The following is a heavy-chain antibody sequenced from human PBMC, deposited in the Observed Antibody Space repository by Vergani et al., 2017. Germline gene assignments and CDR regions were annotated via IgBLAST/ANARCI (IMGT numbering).Heavy chain of an antibody. V-gene: IGHV3-11*06. J-gene: IGHJ6*02. CDR2: ISSSSSYT. Sequence: QVQLVESGGGLVKPGGSLRLSCAASGFTFSDYYMSWIRQAPGKGLEWVSYISSSSSYTNYADSVKGRFTISRDNAKNSLYLQMNSLRAEDTAVYYCARIPARVSRGMDVWGQGTTVTVSS. CDR1: GFTFSDYY. CDR3: ARIPARVSRGMDV. D-gene: IGHD2-2*01.